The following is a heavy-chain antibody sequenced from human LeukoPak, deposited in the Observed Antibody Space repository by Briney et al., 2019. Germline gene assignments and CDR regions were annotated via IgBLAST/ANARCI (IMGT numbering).Heavy chain of an antibody. Sequence: PSETLSLTCAVYGGSFSGYYWSWIRQPPGKGLEWIGEINHSGSTNYNPSLKSRVTISVDTSKNQFSLKLSSVTAADTAVYYCARGPNCSSTSCHRTFDYWGQGTLVTVSS. J-gene: IGHJ4*02. CDR2: INHSGST. V-gene: IGHV4-34*01. CDR3: ARGPNCSSTSCHRTFDY. CDR1: GGSFSGYY. D-gene: IGHD2-2*01.